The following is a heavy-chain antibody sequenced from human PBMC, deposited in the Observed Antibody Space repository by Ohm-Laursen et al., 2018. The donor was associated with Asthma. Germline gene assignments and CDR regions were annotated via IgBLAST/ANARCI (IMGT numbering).Heavy chain of an antibody. V-gene: IGHV1-8*01. J-gene: IGHJ4*02. CDR1: VYTFTSYD. CDR3: ARGPIGEYNWNYVKDY. Sequence: ASEAASCKASVYTFTSYDINSVRQPTGHGLEWLGCMNPNSGNTGYAQKFQGRVTMTRNASISTDYMELSSLKSEDTAVYYCARGPIGEYNWNYVKDYWGQGTLVTVSS. CDR2: MNPNSGNT. D-gene: IGHD1-7*01.